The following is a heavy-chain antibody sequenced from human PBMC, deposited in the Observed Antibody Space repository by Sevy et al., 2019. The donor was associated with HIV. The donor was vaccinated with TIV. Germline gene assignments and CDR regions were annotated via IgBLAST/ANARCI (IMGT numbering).Heavy chain of an antibody. CDR3: ARGSNYDILTGYYAFDI. Sequence: SETLSLTCAVSGGSISSGGYSWSWIRQPPGKGLEWIGYIYHSGSTYYNPSLKSRVTISVDRSKNQFSLKLSSVTAAETAVYYCARGSNYDILTGYYAFDIWGQGTMVTVSS. CDR1: GGSISSGGYS. V-gene: IGHV4-30-2*01. CDR2: IYHSGST. J-gene: IGHJ3*02. D-gene: IGHD3-9*01.